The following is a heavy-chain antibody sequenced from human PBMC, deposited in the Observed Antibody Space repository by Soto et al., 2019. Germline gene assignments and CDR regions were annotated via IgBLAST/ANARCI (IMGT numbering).Heavy chain of an antibody. CDR2: ISHDGSTK. D-gene: IGHD6-19*01. J-gene: IGHJ5*02. CDR3: AKDFPSGSSRYDRFDP. CDR1: GFTFSLYG. Sequence: QVQLVESGGGVVQPGRSLRLSCAASGFTFSLYGIHWVHQAPGKGLEWLAVISHDGSTKYYADSVKGRFTVSRENSKNSVYLQMNSLRGEDTAIYYCAKDFPSGSSRYDRFDPWGLGTSVIVS. V-gene: IGHV3-30*18.